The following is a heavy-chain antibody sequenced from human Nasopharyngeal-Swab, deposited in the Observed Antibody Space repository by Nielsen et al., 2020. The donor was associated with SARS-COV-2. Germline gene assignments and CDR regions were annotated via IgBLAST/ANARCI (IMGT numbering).Heavy chain of an antibody. Sequence: SETLSLTCTVSGGSISSGDYYWSWIRQPPGKGLEWIGYIYYSGSTYYNPSLKSRVTISVDTSKNQFSLKLSSVTAADTAVYYCARVLEGGICDSWGQGTLVTVSS. D-gene: IGHD1-26*01. V-gene: IGHV4-30-4*01. CDR1: GGSISSGDYY. J-gene: IGHJ4*02. CDR2: IYYSGST. CDR3: ARVLEGGICDS.